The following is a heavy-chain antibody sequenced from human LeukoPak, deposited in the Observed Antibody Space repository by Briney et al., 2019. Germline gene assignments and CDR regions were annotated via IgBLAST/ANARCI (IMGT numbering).Heavy chain of an antibody. CDR3: ARGSMIVVAEFDY. CDR1: GFTFSSYS. D-gene: IGHD3-22*01. J-gene: IGHJ4*02. Sequence: PGGSLRLSCAASGFTFSSYSMNWGRQAPGKGLEWVSSISSSSSYIYYADSVKSRFTISRDNAKNSLYLQMNSLRAEDTAVYYCARGSMIVVAEFDYWGQGTLVTVSS. V-gene: IGHV3-21*01. CDR2: ISSSSSYI.